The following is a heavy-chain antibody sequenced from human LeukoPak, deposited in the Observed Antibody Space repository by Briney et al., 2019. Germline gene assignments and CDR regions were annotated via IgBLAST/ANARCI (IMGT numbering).Heavy chain of an antibody. CDR1: GFTFNTYW. Sequence: GGSLRLSCAASGFTFNTYWVHWVRQAAGKGLLWVSRINPDGTSTSHADFVKGRFSISRDNAENTVSLQMNSLRAEDTAVYYCVTVTMAVSEHAFDLWGQGTVVTVSP. CDR2: INPDGTST. V-gene: IGHV3-74*01. D-gene: IGHD4/OR15-4a*01. CDR3: VTVTMAVSEHAFDL. J-gene: IGHJ3*01.